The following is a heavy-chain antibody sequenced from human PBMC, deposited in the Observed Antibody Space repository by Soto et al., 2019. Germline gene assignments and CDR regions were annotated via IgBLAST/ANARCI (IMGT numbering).Heavy chain of an antibody. V-gene: IGHV3-23*01. CDR3: ANYRFAGSNPAGAFEL. Sequence: PWWSLRLSCSDSVFTFSTYPMTWSRQAPGKGLEWVSTISATGGSTYYADTAKGRFTISRDNSKNMLYLQMNGLRLEDTAIYYCANYRFAGSNPAGAFELWGQGTMVTVSS. D-gene: IGHD1-26*01. CDR2: ISATGGST. J-gene: IGHJ3*01. CDR1: VFTFSTYP.